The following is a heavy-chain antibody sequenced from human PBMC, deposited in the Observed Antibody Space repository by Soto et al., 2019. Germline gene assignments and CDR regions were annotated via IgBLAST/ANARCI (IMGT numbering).Heavy chain of an antibody. J-gene: IGHJ6*03. Sequence: SVKVSCKASGGTFSSYAISWVRQAPGQGLEWMGGIIPIFGTANYAQKFQGRVTITADESTSTAYMELSSLRSEDTAVYYCARPPYSNPNYYYYYMDVWGKGTTVTVSS. CDR2: IIPIFGTA. D-gene: IGHD6-13*01. V-gene: IGHV1-69*13. CDR1: GGTFSSYA. CDR3: ARPPYSNPNYYYYYMDV.